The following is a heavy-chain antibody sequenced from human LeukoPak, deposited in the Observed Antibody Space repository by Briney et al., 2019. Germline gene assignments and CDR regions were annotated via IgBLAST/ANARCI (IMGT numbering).Heavy chain of an antibody. CDR2: IYPRDGST. J-gene: IGHJ4*02. CDR3: AGDQEAFDY. CDR1: GYSFTSNY. Sequence: GASVKVSCKASGYSFTSNYIHWVRQAPGQGLERMGMIYPRDGSTSYAQKFQGRVTVTRDTSTSTVHMELSGLRSEDTAVYYCAGDQEAFDYWGQGTLVTVSS. V-gene: IGHV1-46*01.